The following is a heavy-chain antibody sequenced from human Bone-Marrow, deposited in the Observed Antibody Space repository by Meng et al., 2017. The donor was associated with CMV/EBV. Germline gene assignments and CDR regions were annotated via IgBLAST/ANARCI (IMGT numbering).Heavy chain of an antibody. CDR3: TTTSLGYCSSTSCQKNYYYYYGMDV. CDR2: IKSKTDGGTT. J-gene: IGHJ6*02. D-gene: IGHD2-2*01. V-gene: IGHV3-15*01. CDR1: GFTFSNAW. Sequence: GGSLRLSCAASGFTFSNAWMSWVRQAPGKGLEWVGRIKSKTDGGTTDYAAPVKGRFTISRDDSKNTLYLQMNSLKTEDTAVYYCTTTSLGYCSSTSCQKNYYYYYGMDVWGQGTTVTVSS.